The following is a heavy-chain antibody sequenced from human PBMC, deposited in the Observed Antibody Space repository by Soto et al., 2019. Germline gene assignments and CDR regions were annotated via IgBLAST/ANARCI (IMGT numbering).Heavy chain of an antibody. D-gene: IGHD6-19*01. V-gene: IGHV4-31*03. CDR2: IYYSGST. CDR1: GGSISSGGYY. CDR3: AREAAPGSSRWYWFAP. Sequence: PSETLSLTCTVSGGSISSGGYYWSWIRQHPGKGLEWIGYIYYSGSTYYNPSLKSRVTISVDTSKNQFSLKLSSVTAADTAVYYCAREAAPGSSRWYWFAPSGQGTPVTVST. J-gene: IGHJ5*02.